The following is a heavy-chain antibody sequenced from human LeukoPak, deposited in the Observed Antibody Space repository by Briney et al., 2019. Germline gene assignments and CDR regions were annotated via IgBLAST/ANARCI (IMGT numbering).Heavy chain of an antibody. CDR2: IDYRERT. Sequence: SETLSLTCTVSGGSISSYYWSWIRQPPGKGLEWIGSIDYRERTTYNPSLKSRVTISADTSRNQFSLKLSSVTATDTAVYYCANYVSRTMRDYWGQGTLVTVSS. CDR1: GGSISSYY. D-gene: IGHD3-16*01. J-gene: IGHJ4*02. CDR3: ANYVSRTMRDY. V-gene: IGHV4-59*04.